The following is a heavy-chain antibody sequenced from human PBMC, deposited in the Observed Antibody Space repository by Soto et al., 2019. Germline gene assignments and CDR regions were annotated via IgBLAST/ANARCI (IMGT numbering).Heavy chain of an antibody. V-gene: IGHV1-69*08. Sequence: VKKPGSSVKVSCKAFGGPFSSHTFSWVRQAPGQGLEWMGRIIPALGPTTYAQKFRGRVTITADESVTTVYMELNSLRTEDTAVYYCARPDFGDYWYFDLWGRGTLVTVS. CDR1: GGPFSSHT. J-gene: IGHJ2*01. CDR3: ARPDFGDYWYFDL. D-gene: IGHD4-17*01. CDR2: IIPALGPT.